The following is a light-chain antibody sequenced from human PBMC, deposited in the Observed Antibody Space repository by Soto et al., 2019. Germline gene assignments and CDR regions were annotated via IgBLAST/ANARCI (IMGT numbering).Light chain of an antibody. J-gene: IGKJ2*01. CDR2: GAS. CDR1: QSVNSN. Sequence: EIVMTQSPATLSVSPGERATLSCRASQSVNSNLAWYQQKPGQAPSLLIYGASTSATGVPATFSGSGSGTEFTLTISSLQSEDFAVYYCQQYNNWPPYTFGQGTKLEIK. CDR3: QQYNNWPPYT. V-gene: IGKV3-15*01.